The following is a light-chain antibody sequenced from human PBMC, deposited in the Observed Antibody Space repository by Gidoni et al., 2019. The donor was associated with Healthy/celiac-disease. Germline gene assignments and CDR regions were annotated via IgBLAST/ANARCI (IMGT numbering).Light chain of an antibody. V-gene: IGKV1-39*01. CDR2: AAS. CDR1: QSISSH. Sequence: DIQMTQSPSSLSASVGDRVTITCRASQSISSHLNWYQQKPGKAPKLLIYAASSLQSGVPSRFSSSGSGTDFTLTISSLQPEDFATYYCRQSYSTPPITFGQGTRLEIK. J-gene: IGKJ5*01. CDR3: RQSYSTPPIT.